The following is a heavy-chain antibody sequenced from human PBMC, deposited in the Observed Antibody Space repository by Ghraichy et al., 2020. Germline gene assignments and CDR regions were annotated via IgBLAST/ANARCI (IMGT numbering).Heavy chain of an antibody. Sequence: GGSLRLSCAVSGFTFSDYYMSWIRQAPGKGLEWVSYISKRGDTIYYADSVKGRFTISRDNAKRSLFLQMYSLRAEDTAVYYCARGHYGLDVWGPGTTVTVSS. V-gene: IGHV3-11*01. CDR3: ARGHYGLDV. CDR1: GFTFSDYY. CDR2: ISKRGDTI. J-gene: IGHJ6*02.